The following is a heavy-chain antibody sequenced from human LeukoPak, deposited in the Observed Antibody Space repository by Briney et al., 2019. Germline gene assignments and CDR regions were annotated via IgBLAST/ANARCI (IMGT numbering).Heavy chain of an antibody. Sequence: KPSETLSLTCSVSGYSISSAYYWGWIRQPPGKGLEWIGSISYSGSTYYNPSLKSRVTISVDTSKNQFSLKLSSVTAADTAVYYCARENIVVVVAAYFDYWGQGTLVTVSS. J-gene: IGHJ4*02. CDR2: ISYSGST. CDR1: GYSISSAYY. CDR3: ARENIVVVVAAYFDY. V-gene: IGHV4-38-2*02. D-gene: IGHD2-15*01.